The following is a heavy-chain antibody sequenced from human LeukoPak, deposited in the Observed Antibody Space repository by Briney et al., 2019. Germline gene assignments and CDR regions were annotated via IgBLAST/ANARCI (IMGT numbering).Heavy chain of an antibody. CDR2: ISYDGSNK. D-gene: IGHD6-6*01. CDR1: GFTFSSYA. V-gene: IGHV3-30-3*01. Sequence: GGSLRLSCAASGFTFSSYAMHWVRQAPGKGLEWVAVISYDGSNKYYADSVKGRFTISRDNSKNTLYLQMNSLRAEDTAVYYCARDTSYSSSSTEFVDYWGQGTLVTVSS. J-gene: IGHJ4*02. CDR3: ARDTSYSSSSTEFVDY.